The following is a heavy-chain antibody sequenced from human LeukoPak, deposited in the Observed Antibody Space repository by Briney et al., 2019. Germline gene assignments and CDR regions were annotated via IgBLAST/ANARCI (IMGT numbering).Heavy chain of an antibody. CDR2: VYYSGSA. J-gene: IGHJ4*02. Sequence: SETLSLTCTVSGGSISSYYWSWIRQPPGKGLQWIGSVYYSGSAYSSPPLKSRVTISVDTSKNQFSLILTSLTAADTAVYYCARTAAAAGDPFDFWGQGILVTVSS. D-gene: IGHD6-13*01. CDR1: GGSISSYY. CDR3: ARTAAAAGDPFDF. V-gene: IGHV4-59*12.